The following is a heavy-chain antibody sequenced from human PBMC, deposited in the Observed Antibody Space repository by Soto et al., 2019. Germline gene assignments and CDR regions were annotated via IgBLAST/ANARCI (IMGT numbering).Heavy chain of an antibody. CDR3: ARSYSGSYRYYFDY. Sequence: PSETLSLTCTVSGGSISSYYWSWIRQPPGKGLEWIGYIYYSGSTNYNPSLKSRVTISVDTSKNQFSLKLSSVTAADTAVYYCARSYSGSYRYYFDYWGQGTLVTSPQ. D-gene: IGHD1-26*01. CDR1: GGSISSYY. CDR2: IYYSGST. V-gene: IGHV4-59*01. J-gene: IGHJ4*02.